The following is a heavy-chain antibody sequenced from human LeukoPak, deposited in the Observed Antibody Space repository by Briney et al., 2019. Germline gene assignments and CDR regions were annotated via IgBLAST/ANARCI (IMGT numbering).Heavy chain of an antibody. J-gene: IGHJ4*02. CDR3: TTEGAPYDILTGYYLGGLGGFDY. V-gene: IGHV3-15*01. CDR1: GFTFSNAW. Sequence: GGSLRLSCAASGFTFSNAWMSWVRQAPGKGLEWVGRIKSKTDGGTTDYAAPVKGRFTISRDDSKNTLYLQMNSLKTEDTAVYYCTTEGAPYDILTGYYLGGLGGFDYWGQGTLVTVSS. CDR2: IKSKTDGGTT. D-gene: IGHD3-9*01.